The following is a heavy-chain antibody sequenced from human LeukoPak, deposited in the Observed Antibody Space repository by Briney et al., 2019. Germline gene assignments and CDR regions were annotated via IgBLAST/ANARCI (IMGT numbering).Heavy chain of an antibody. CDR2: IYSGGST. D-gene: IGHD6-13*01. Sequence: GGSLRLSCAASGFTFSDSYMTWVRQAPGKGLEWVSIIYSGGSTFYADSVKGRFTISRDNSKNTLYLQMNSLRAEDTAVYYCARARIVAAGNDAFDIWGQGTMVTVSS. CDR1: GFTFSDSY. V-gene: IGHV3-66*01. J-gene: IGHJ3*02. CDR3: ARARIVAAGNDAFDI.